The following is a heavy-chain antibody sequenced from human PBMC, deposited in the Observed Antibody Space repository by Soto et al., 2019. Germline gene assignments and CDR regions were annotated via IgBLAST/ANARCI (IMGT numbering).Heavy chain of an antibody. D-gene: IGHD3-16*01. CDR2: IYPSGNT. CDR1: GVSISSGAYS. Sequence: QLQLQESGSGLVEPSQTLSLTCAVSGVSISSGAYSWSWIRQQPGKALEWIGYIYPSGNTYYNPSFSSRVPLSIDTSKNQFSLKLNSVTAADTAVYFCARGGGQYYGMDVWGQGTTVTVSS. V-gene: IGHV4-30-2*01. CDR3: ARGGGQYYGMDV. J-gene: IGHJ6*02.